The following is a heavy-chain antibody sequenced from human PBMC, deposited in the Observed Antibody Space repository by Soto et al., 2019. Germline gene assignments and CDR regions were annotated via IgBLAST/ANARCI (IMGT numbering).Heavy chain of an antibody. D-gene: IGHD5-12*01. J-gene: IGHJ4*02. Sequence: EVQLLQSGGGLVQPGGSLRLSCTASGFIYSIYAMAWVRQAPGKGLEWGSAISGRGGETYYADSVKGRFTISRDNSKNAVYLQMTKLRAEDTAVYYCAKEIAVAVATPPEYWGQGTLVTVSS. V-gene: IGHV3-23*01. CDR3: AKEIAVAVATPPEY. CDR1: GFIYSIYA. CDR2: ISGRGGET.